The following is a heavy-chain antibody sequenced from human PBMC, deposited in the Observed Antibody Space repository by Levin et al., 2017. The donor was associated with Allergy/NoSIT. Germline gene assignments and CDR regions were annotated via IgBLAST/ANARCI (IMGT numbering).Heavy chain of an antibody. J-gene: IGHJ3*02. CDR3: ARDPADYDILTGSSERAFDI. Sequence: KTGGSLRLSCAASGFTFSSYSMNWVRQAPGKGLEWVSSISSSSSYIYYADSVKGRFTISRDNAKNSLYLQMNSLRAEDTAVYYCARDPADYDILTGSSERAFDIWGQGTMVTVSS. CDR1: GFTFSSYS. V-gene: IGHV3-21*01. D-gene: IGHD3-9*01. CDR2: ISSSSSYI.